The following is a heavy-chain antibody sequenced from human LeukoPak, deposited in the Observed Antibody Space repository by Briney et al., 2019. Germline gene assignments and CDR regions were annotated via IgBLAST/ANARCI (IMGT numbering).Heavy chain of an antibody. V-gene: IGHV1-69*13. D-gene: IGHD5-24*01. J-gene: IGHJ6*03. CDR3: ARDLQGLRGGYNRGYLWKVYYYMDV. CDR2: IIPIFGTA. CDR1: GGTFSSYA. Sequence: GASVKVSCKASGGTFSSYAISWVRQAPGQGLEWMGGIIPIFGTANYAQKFQGRVTITADESTSTAYMELSSLRSEDTAVYYCARDLQGLRGGYNRGYLWKVYYYMDVWGKGTTVTVSS.